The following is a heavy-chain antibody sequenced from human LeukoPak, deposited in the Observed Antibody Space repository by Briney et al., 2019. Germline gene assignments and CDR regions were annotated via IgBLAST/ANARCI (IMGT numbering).Heavy chain of an antibody. V-gene: IGHV3-11*01. J-gene: IGHJ4*02. CDR2: ISSSGSTI. CDR3: ARAQVVILYYFDY. D-gene: IGHD3-22*01. CDR1: GFTFSDYY. Sequence: GGSLRLSCAASGFTFSDYYMSWIRQAPGKGLEWVSYISSSGSTIYYADSVKGRFTISRDNAKNSLYLQMNSLRAEDTAVHYCARAQVVILYYFDYWGQGTLVTVSS.